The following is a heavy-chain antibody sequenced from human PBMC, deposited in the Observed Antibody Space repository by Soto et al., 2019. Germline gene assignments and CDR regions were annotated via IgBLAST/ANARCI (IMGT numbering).Heavy chain of an antibody. Sequence: PWGSLRLSCAASGFTFSSFALSWVRQAPGKGLEWVSAISGSGDGTDYAASVKGRFTISRDNSKNTLYLQMNSLRAEDTAVYYCAGPGYSSQDYWGQGALVTVSS. CDR2: ISGSGDGT. CDR3: AGPGYSSQDY. J-gene: IGHJ4*02. D-gene: IGHD5-18*01. V-gene: IGHV3-23*01. CDR1: GFTFSSFA.